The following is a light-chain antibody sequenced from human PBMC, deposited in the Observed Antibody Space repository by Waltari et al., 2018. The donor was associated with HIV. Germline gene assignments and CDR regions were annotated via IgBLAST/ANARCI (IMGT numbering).Light chain of an antibody. J-gene: IGLJ3*02. CDR2: GDN. V-gene: IGLV1-51*02. CDR3: GTWDTSLVGGV. CDR1: GSNIAIAY. Sequence: QSVLTQPPSVSAAPGQKVTLSCAGSGSNIAIAYVSWYQKLPGTPPKLLIYGDNKRPSGISDRISDAKSGASATLDIIGLQTGDEADYYCGTWDTSLVGGVFGGGTKLTVL.